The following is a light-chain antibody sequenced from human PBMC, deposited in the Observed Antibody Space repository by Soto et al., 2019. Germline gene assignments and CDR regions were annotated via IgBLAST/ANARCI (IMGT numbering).Light chain of an antibody. CDR2: EVT. J-gene: IGLJ1*01. Sequence: QSALTQPASVTGSPGQSITISCTGTSSVVGGYNYVSWYQHHPGKAPKLMIYEVTNRPSGVSIRFSGSKSGTTASLTISGLQAEDEADYYCLSFTSSFTYIFGTGTKVTVL. CDR3: LSFTSSFTYI. V-gene: IGLV2-14*01. CDR1: SSVVGGYNY.